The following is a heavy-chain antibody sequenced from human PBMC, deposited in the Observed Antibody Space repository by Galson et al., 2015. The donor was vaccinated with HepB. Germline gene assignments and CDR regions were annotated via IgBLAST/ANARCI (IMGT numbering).Heavy chain of an antibody. J-gene: IGHJ4*02. V-gene: IGHV3-48*02. D-gene: IGHD6-19*01. CDR2: ISSSSSTI. Sequence: SLRLSCAASGFTFSSYSMNWVRQAPGKGLEWVSYISSSSSTIYYADSVKGRFTISRDNAKNSLYLQMNSLRDEDTAVYYCARGGIAVARDYFDYWGQGTLVTVSS. CDR3: ARGGIAVARDYFDY. CDR1: GFTFSSYS.